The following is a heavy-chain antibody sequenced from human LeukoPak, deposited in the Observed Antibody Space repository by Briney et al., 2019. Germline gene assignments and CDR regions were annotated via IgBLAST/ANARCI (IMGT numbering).Heavy chain of an antibody. Sequence: GGSLRLSCAASGFTFSSYAMSWVRQAPGKGLEWVSAISGSGGSTYYADSVKGRFTISRDNSKNTLYLQMNSLRAADTAVYYCANSKRIAVAGRFDYWGQGTLVTVSS. CDR1: GFTFSSYA. V-gene: IGHV3-23*01. D-gene: IGHD6-19*01. CDR2: ISGSGGST. J-gene: IGHJ4*02. CDR3: ANSKRIAVAGRFDY.